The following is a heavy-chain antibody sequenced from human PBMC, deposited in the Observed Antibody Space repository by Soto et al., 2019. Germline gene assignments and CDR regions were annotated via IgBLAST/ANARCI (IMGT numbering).Heavy chain of an antibody. J-gene: IGHJ4*02. CDR1: GGSISSSSYY. V-gene: IGHV4-39*01. CDR2: IYYSGST. CDR3: ARGIEYSGYDYTGWSLGYFDY. D-gene: IGHD5-12*01. Sequence: SETLSLTCTVSGGSISSSSYYWGWIRQPPGKGLEWIGSIYYSGSTYYNPSLKSRVTISVDTSKNQFSLKLSSVTAADTAVYYCARGIEYSGYDYTGWSLGYFDYWGQGTLVTVS.